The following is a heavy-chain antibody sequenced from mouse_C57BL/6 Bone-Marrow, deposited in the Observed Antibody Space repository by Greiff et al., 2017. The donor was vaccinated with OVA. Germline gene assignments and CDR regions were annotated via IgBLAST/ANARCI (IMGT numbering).Heavy chain of an antibody. V-gene: IGHV5-17*01. CDR2: ISSGSSTI. D-gene: IGHD2-5*01. CDR1: GFTFSDYG. J-gene: IGHJ4*01. CDR3: AKRSNYRYYAMDY. Sequence: EVQLQESGGGLVKPGGSLKLSCAASGFTFSDYGMHWVRQAPEKGLEWVAYISSGSSTIYYADTVKGRFTISRDNAKNTLFLQMTSLRSEDTAMYYCAKRSNYRYYAMDYWGQGTSVTVSS.